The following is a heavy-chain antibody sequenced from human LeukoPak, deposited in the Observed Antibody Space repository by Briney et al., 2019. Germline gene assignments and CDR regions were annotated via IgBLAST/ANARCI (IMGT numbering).Heavy chain of an antibody. CDR2: INSDGSST. Sequence: GGSLRLSCAASGFTFSSYWMHWVRRAPGKGLVWVSRINSDGSSTSYADSVKGRFTISRDNAKNTLYLQMNSLRAEDTAVYYCARWYYYDSSGYPDYWGQGTLVTVSS. V-gene: IGHV3-74*01. CDR3: ARWYYYDSSGYPDY. CDR1: GFTFSSYW. D-gene: IGHD3-22*01. J-gene: IGHJ4*02.